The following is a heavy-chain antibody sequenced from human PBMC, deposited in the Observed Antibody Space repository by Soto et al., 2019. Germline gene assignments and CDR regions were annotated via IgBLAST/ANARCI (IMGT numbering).Heavy chain of an antibody. CDR1: GFTFSNYA. V-gene: IGHV3-30-3*01. CDR3: ARAGFPHTFTLTRPSEYFQY. CDR2: ISYDGSNK. J-gene: IGHJ1*01. Sequence: QVQLVESGGGVVQPGRSLRLSCAASGFTFSNYAMHWVRQAPGKGLEWVAVISYDGSNKYYADSVKGRFTISRDNSKNTLYLQMNSLRAEDTAVYYCARAGFPHTFTLTRPSEYFQYWGQGTLVTVSS. D-gene: IGHD3-10*01.